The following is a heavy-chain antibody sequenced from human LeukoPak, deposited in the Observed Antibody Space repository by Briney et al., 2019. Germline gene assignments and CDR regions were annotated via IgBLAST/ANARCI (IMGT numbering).Heavy chain of an antibody. J-gene: IGHJ5*02. V-gene: IGHV4-61*02. D-gene: IGHD2-2*01. CDR2: IYTSGST. CDR1: GGSISSGSYY. CDR3: ARGPASINWFDP. Sequence: ASETLSLTCTVSGGSISSGSYYWSWIRQPAGKGLEWIGRIYTSGSTNYNPSLKSRVTISVDTPKNQFSLKLSSVTAADTAVYYCARGPASINWFDPWGQGTLVTVSS.